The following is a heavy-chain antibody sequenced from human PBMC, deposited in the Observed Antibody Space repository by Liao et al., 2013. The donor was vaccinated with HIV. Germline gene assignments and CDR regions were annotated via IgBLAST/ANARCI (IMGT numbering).Heavy chain of an antibody. CDR3: ARGLTRGRDFDY. CDR1: GGSIRSSSYY. CDR2: MYYSGST. Sequence: QLQLQESGPGLVKPSETLSLSCTVSGGSIRSSSYYWGWIRQPPGKGLEWIGSMYYSGSTNYNPSLQSRVTISADTSKNQFSLKLHSVTAADTAVYYCARGLTRGRDFDYWGQGSLVPVSS. V-gene: IGHV4-39*07. D-gene: IGHD3-16*01. J-gene: IGHJ4*02.